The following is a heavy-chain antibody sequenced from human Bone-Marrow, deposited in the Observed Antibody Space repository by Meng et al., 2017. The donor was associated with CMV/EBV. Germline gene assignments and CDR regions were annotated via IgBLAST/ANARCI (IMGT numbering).Heavy chain of an antibody. D-gene: IGHD3-16*01. V-gene: IGHV1-69*02. CDR3: ARRRGVYPFLEGGGDAYFDY. J-gene: IGHJ4*02. Sequence: SVKVSCKASGGTFISYTISWVRQDPGQGLEWMGRIIPILGIANYAQKFQGRVTMTTDKSTETSYMGLRILTSDDSDVYYCARRRGVYPFLEGGGDAYFDYWGQGTPVTVSS. CDR1: GGTFISYT. CDR2: IIPILGIA.